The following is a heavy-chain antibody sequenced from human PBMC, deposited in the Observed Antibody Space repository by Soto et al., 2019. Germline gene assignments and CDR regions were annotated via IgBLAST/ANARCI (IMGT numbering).Heavy chain of an antibody. V-gene: IGHV3-9*01. D-gene: IGHD3-16*01. Sequence: EVQLVESGGGLEQPGGSLRLSCGTSGFMFEDYAMHWVRQAPGKGLEWVSGINWNGVNKGYADSVLGRFTISRDNAKKSLYLEMNYLRPEDTALYFCAPDADRLGELWGYFQNWGQGTPVTVSS. CDR3: APDADRLGELWGYFQN. J-gene: IGHJ1*01. CDR2: INWNGVNK. CDR1: GFMFEDYA.